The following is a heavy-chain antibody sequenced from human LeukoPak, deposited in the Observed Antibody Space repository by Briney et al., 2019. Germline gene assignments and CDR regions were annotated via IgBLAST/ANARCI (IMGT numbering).Heavy chain of an antibody. CDR3: ARLPITMVRGVIMRSSYDY. J-gene: IGHJ4*02. V-gene: IGHV4-39*07. CDR1: GGSISTSNYY. D-gene: IGHD3-10*01. Sequence: SETLSLTCTVSGGSISTSNYYWGWIRQPPGKGLEWIGEINHSGSTNYNPSLKSRVTISVDTSKNQFSLKLSSVTAADTAVYYCARLPITMVRGVIMRSSYDYWGQGTLVTVSS. CDR2: INHSGST.